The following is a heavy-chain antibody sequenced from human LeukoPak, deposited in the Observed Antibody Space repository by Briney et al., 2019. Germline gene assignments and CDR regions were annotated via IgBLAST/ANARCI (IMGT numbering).Heavy chain of an antibody. CDR3: ARTEYNFDS. D-gene: IGHD1-1*01. CDR1: GGSFSSYY. Sequence: SETLSLTCTVSGGSFSSYYWSWLRQPPGKRLEWIGYIYFSGSTNYNPSLKSRVTISVDTSKNQFSLKLSSVTAADTAVYYCARTEYNFDSWGQGTLVTVSS. J-gene: IGHJ4*02. V-gene: IGHV4-59*01. CDR2: IYFSGST.